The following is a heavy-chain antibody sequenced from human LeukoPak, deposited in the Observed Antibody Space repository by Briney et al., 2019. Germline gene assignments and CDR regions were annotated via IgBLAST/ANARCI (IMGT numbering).Heavy chain of an antibody. CDR2: IIPILGIA. V-gene: IGHV1-69*02. D-gene: IGHD3-10*01. CDR1: GGTFSSYT. J-gene: IGHJ6*02. Sequence: ASVKVSCKASGGTFSSYTTSWVRQAPGQGLEWMGRIIPILGIANYAQKFQGRVMITADKSTSTAYMELSSLRSEDTAVYYCARGGQLGEYYYGMDVWGQGTTVTVSS. CDR3: ARGGQLGEYYYGMDV.